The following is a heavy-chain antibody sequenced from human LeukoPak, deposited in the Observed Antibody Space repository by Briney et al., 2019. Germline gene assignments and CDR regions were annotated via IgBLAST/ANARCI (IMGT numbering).Heavy chain of an antibody. CDR3: ARVWRIVARHGTFDI. CDR2: ISSSGNTI. D-gene: IGHD6-6*01. CDR1: GFTFSSYE. J-gene: IGHJ3*02. Sequence: GGSLRLSCAASGFTFSSYEMIWVRQAPGKGLEWVSYISSSGNTIYYADSVKGRFTISRDNAKNSLYLQMNSLRAEDTAVYYCARVWRIVARHGTFDIWGQGTMVTVSS. V-gene: IGHV3-48*03.